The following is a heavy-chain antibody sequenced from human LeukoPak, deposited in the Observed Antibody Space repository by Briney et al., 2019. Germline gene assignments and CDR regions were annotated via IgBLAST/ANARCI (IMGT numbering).Heavy chain of an antibody. J-gene: IGHJ4*02. V-gene: IGHV4-59*01. D-gene: IGHD3-10*01. CDR1: GGSIRGYY. CDR3: AGGLLWFGLDY. Sequence: SETLSLTCSVSGGSIRGYYWTWIRHLPGKGLEWIGYMHDSGSTHYNPSLKSRVTISLDTSQSHFSLKLRSVTAADTALYYCAGGLLWFGLDYWGQGTLVTVSS. CDR2: MHDSGST.